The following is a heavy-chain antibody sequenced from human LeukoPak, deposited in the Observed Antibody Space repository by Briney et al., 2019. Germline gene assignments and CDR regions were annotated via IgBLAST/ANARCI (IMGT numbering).Heavy chain of an antibody. Sequence: PGGSLRLSCAASGFTFSSHTVTWVRQAPGRGLEWVSSISSSSSFIHYADSVRGRFTISRDNAKKSLYLQMNSLRAEDTAVYYCARLWDYGDFQNAFDIWGPGTTVTVSS. J-gene: IGHJ3*02. CDR3: ARLWDYGDFQNAFDI. D-gene: IGHD4-17*01. V-gene: IGHV3-21*01. CDR1: GFTFSSHT. CDR2: ISSSSSFI.